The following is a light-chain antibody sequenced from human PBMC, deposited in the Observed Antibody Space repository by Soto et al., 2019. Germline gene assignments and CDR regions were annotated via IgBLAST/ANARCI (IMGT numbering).Light chain of an antibody. CDR2: DDT. Sequence: QSALTQPASVSGSPGQSIAISCTGTSSDVGGYNYVSWYQQHPGKAPKLMIYDDTSRPSGVSDRFSGSKSGTTASLTISGLQAEDEADYYCCSYTSSTIYVFGTGTKLTVL. CDR1: SSDVGGYNY. V-gene: IGLV2-14*03. CDR3: CSYTSSTIYV. J-gene: IGLJ1*01.